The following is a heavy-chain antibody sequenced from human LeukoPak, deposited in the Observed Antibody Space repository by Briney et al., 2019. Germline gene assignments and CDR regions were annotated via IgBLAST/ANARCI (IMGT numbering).Heavy chain of an antibody. CDR2: IIPIFGTA. V-gene: IGHV1-69*13. D-gene: IGHD1-1*01. Sequence: GASVKVSCKASGGTFSSYAISWVRQAPGQGLEWMGGIIPIFGTANYAQKFQGRVTITADESTSTAYMELSSLRSEDTAVYYCARSCWNDLETTYYFDYWGQGTLVTVSS. CDR3: ARSCWNDLETTYYFDY. CDR1: GGTFSSYA. J-gene: IGHJ4*02.